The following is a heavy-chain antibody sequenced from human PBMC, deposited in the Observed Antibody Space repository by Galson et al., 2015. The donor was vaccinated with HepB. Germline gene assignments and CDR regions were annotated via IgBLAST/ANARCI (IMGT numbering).Heavy chain of an antibody. CDR2: IYYSGST. J-gene: IGHJ6*02. D-gene: IGHD3-10*01. Sequence: LSLTCTVSGGSISSYYWSWIRQPPGKGLEWIGYIYYSGSTNYNPSLKSRVTISVDTSKNQFSLKLSSVTAADTAVYYCARDSSGLGYYGMDVWGQGTTVTVSS. V-gene: IGHV4-59*01. CDR1: GGSISSYY. CDR3: ARDSSGLGYYGMDV.